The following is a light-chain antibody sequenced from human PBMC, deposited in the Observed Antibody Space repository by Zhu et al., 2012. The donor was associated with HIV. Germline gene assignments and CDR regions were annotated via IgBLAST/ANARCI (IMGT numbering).Light chain of an antibody. CDR3: QQRSNWQGT. Sequence: EIVMTQSPATLSVFPGERATLSCRASEGFGTTLAWYQHKPGQPPRLLIYEVSTRATGIPARFSGSGSGTDFTLTISSLEPEDFALYYCQQRSNWQGTFGQGTKVEIK. J-gene: IGKJ1*01. CDR2: EVS. CDR1: EGFGTT. V-gene: IGKV3D-11*01.